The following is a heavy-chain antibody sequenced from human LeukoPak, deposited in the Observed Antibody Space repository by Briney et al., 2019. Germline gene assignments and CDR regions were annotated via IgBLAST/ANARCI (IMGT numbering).Heavy chain of an antibody. CDR2: ISSSSSYI. V-gene: IGHV3-21*01. D-gene: IGHD6-19*01. CDR3: ARGHSSGWYRFDY. J-gene: IGHJ4*02. CDR1: GFTFSSYS. Sequence: PGGSLRLSCAASGFTFSSYSMNWVRQAPGKGLEWVSSISSSSSYIYYADSVKGRFTISRDNAKNSLYLQMNSLRAEDTAVYYCARGHSSGWYRFDYWGQGTLVTVSS.